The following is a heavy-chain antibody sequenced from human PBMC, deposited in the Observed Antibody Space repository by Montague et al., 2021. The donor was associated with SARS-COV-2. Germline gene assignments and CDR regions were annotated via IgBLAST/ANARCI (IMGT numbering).Heavy chain of an antibody. CDR2: INDSGST. D-gene: IGHD1-26*01. CDR3: ARQVGGGLWYFDL. Sequence: SETLSLTCAVYGGSFSGYYWSWIRQPPGKGLEWIGEINDSGSTYYNPSLKSRVTISVDTSKNQFSLKLSSVTAADTAVYYCARQVGGGLWYFDLWGRGTLVTVSS. V-gene: IGHV4-34*01. J-gene: IGHJ2*01. CDR1: GGSFSGYY.